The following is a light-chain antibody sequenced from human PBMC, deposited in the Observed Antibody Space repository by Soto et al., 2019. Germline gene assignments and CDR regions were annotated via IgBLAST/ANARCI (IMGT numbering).Light chain of an antibody. J-gene: IGKJ1*01. CDR1: QSVSSN. V-gene: IGKV3-15*01. CDR2: GAS. CDR3: QQYNNWPPWT. Sequence: EIVMTQSPATLSVSPGERATLSCRASQSVSSNLAWYQQKPDQAPRLLIYGASTRATGIPARFSGSGSGTEFTLTISSLQSEEFAVYYCQQYNNWPPWTFGQGTKVEIK.